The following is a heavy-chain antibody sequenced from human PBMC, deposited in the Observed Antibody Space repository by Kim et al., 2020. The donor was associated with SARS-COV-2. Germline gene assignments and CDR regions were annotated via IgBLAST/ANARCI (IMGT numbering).Heavy chain of an antibody. J-gene: IGHJ4*02. CDR3: AKDLTTKRNSVPVDH. V-gene: IGHV3-30*02. Sequence: DSVKGRFTVSRDNSKHTLYLQMNNLRLEDTAVYYCAKDLTTKRNSVPVDHWGQGALVTVSS. D-gene: IGHD4-4*01.